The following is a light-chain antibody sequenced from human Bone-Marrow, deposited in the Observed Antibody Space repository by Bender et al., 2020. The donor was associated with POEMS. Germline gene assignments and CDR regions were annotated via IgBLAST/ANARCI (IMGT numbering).Light chain of an antibody. CDR1: SSDVGGYKD. Sequence: QSALTQPASVSGSPGQSITISCTGTSSDVGGYKDVSWYQQHPGKAPKLMIYDVSNRPSGVSNRFSGSRSGTSASLAVSGLRSEDEADYYCASWDDSLGGVVFGGGTKLTVL. CDR2: DVS. CDR3: ASWDDSLGGVV. J-gene: IGLJ2*01. V-gene: IGLV2-14*01.